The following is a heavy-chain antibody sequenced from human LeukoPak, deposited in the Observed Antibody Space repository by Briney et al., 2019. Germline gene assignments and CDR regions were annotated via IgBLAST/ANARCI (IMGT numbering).Heavy chain of an antibody. CDR2: ISSTGNTI. CDR1: GFTFSSYE. V-gene: IGHV3-48*03. Sequence: GGSLRLSCAASGFTFSSYEMNWLRQAPGKGLEWVSYISSTGNTIYYADSVKGRFTISRDNAKNSLYLQMNSLRAGDTAVYYCAQITSFDYWGQGTLVTVSS. D-gene: IGHD2-2*01. CDR3: AQITSFDY. J-gene: IGHJ4*02.